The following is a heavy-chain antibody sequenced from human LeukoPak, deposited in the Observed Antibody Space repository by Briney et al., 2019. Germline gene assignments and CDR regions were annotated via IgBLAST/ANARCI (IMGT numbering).Heavy chain of an antibody. Sequence: GASVKVSCKASGYTFTSYGISWVRQAPGQGLEGLGWISGYNGHTNYAQKFQDRVTMTTDTSTSTAYMELRSLRSDDTAVYYCARGQTNRLLWVGELLSNISPFNYWGQGTLVTVSS. CDR2: ISGYNGHT. J-gene: IGHJ4*02. V-gene: IGHV1-18*01. CDR1: GYTFTSYG. D-gene: IGHD3-10*01. CDR3: ARGQTNRLLWVGELLSNISPFNY.